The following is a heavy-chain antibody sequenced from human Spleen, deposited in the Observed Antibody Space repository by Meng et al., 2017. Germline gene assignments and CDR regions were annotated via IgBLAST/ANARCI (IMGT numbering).Heavy chain of an antibody. Sequence: GESLKISCAASGFTFSSYAMSWVRQAPGKGLEWVSAISGSGGSTYYADSVKGRFTITRDNSKNTLYLQMNSLRAEDTAVYYCARDKENGDSRFDSWGQGTLVTGSS. CDR2: ISGSGGST. V-gene: IGHV3-23*01. CDR3: ARDKENGDSRFDS. CDR1: GFTFSSYA. D-gene: IGHD4-17*01. J-gene: IGHJ4*02.